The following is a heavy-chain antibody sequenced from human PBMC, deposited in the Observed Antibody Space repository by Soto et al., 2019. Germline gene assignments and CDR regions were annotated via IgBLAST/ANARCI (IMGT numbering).Heavy chain of an antibody. J-gene: IGHJ2*01. Sequence: EVQLLESGGGLARPGGSLRLSCVASGFIFSDYAMTWIRQAPGKGLEWVATISASGGNIEYTDSLKGRFTISRDNSKKTVYLQINGLTADDTAVDYCAKVAGGLGYFALWGRGTLVTVAS. V-gene: IGHV3-23*01. CDR1: GFIFSDYA. CDR2: ISASGGNI. CDR3: AKVAGGLGYFAL. D-gene: IGHD3-16*01.